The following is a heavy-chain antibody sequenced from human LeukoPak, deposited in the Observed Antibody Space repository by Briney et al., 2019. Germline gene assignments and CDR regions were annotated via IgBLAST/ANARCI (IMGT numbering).Heavy chain of an antibody. Sequence: SVKVSCKASGFTFTSSAMQWVRQARGQRLEWIGWIVVGSGNTNYAQKSQDRITITRDMSTNTAYMELSSLRSEDTAVYYCAADDLNIGFWGQGTLVTVSS. CDR3: AADDLNIGF. CDR1: GFTFTSSA. J-gene: IGHJ4*02. V-gene: IGHV1-58*02. D-gene: IGHD2/OR15-2a*01. CDR2: IVVGSGNT.